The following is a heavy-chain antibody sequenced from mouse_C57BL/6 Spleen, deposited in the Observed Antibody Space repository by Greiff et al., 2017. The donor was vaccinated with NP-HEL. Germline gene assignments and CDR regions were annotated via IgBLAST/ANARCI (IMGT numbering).Heavy chain of an antibody. D-gene: IGHD1-1*01. J-gene: IGHJ4*01. V-gene: IGHV5-9-1*02. Sequence: EVQLVESGEGLVKPGGSLKLSCAASGFTFSSYAMSWVRQTPEKRLEWVAYISSGGDYIYYADTVKGRFTISRDNARNTLYLQMSSLKSEDTAMYYCTRPSTVVAHYAMDYWGQGTSVTVSS. CDR2: ISSGGDYI. CDR1: GFTFSSYA. CDR3: TRPSTVVAHYAMDY.